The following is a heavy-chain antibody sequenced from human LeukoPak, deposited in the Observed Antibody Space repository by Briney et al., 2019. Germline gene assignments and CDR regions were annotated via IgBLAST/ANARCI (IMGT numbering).Heavy chain of an antibody. J-gene: IGHJ5*02. V-gene: IGHV1-2*02. CDR2: INPNSGGT. Sequence: ASVKVSCKASGYTFNAYYFHWVRQAPGQGLEWMGWINPNSGGTNYAQKFQGRVTMTRDTSISTAYMELSRLRSDDTAVYYCASSLTYCSSTSCFVWFDPWGQGTLVTVSS. CDR3: ASSLTYCSSTSCFVWFDP. D-gene: IGHD2-2*01. CDR1: GYTFNAYY.